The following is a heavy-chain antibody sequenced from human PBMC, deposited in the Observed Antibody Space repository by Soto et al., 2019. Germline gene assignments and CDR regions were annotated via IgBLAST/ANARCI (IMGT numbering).Heavy chain of an antibody. J-gene: IGHJ4*02. D-gene: IGHD3-10*01. V-gene: IGHV3-53*01. CDR2: IYSGGYT. CDR3: GSRPGGGGY. CDR1: GFTVSNNY. Sequence: EVQLVESGGGLIQPGGSLRLSCAVSGFTVSNNYMSWVRQAPGKGLEGVSVIYSGGYTAYGDSVKGRFTISRDNSKNTHHLQMNSRGADDPAFYSGGSRPGGGGYWGQGTLVTVSS.